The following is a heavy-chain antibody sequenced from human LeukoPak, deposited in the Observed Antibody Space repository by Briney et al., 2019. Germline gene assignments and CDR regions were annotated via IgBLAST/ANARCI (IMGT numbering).Heavy chain of an antibody. CDR1: GCTFTGYY. J-gene: IGHJ4*02. Sequence: ASVKVSCKASGCTFTGYYMHWVRQAPGQGLEWMGWINPNSGGTNYAQKFQGRVTMTRDTSISTAYMELSRLRSDDTAVYYCARVGRYYGSGSSTYFDYWGQGTLVTVSS. V-gene: IGHV1-2*02. CDR3: ARVGRYYGSGSSTYFDY. D-gene: IGHD3-10*01. CDR2: INPNSGGT.